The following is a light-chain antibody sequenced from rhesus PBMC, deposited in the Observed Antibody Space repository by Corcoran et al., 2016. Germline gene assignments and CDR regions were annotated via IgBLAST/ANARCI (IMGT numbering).Light chain of an antibody. CDR3: SSYAKSSSTI. J-gene: IGLJ1*01. CDR1: SSDIGDYNY. V-gene: IGLV2-13*02. CDR2: DVS. Sequence: QAALTQSSSVSGSPGQSVTISCTGLSSDIGDYNYVSWYQQPPGKVPKLIIYDVSKRPSGASDRFSGSKSGNTASLTISGLQAEDEAYYYCSSYAKSSSTIFGTGTRLTV.